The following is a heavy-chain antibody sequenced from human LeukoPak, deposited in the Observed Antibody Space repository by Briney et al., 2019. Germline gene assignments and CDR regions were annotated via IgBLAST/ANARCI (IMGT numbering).Heavy chain of an antibody. Sequence: GGSLRRYCAASGLTFSGYGMHWVRHAPGQGLEWVAVIWYDGSNKYYVDSVKGRSTISRNNSKNTLYLQMNSLRAEDTAVYYCARWNGDIRGFDNWGQGTLVTVSS. CDR3: ARWNGDIRGFDN. V-gene: IGHV3-33*01. J-gene: IGHJ4*02. CDR2: IWYDGSNK. D-gene: IGHD4-17*01. CDR1: GLTFSGYG.